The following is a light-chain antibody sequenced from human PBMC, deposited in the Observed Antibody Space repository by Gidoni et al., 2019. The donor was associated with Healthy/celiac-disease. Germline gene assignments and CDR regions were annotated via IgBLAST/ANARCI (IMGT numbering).Light chain of an antibody. V-gene: IGKV3-11*01. CDR1: QSVSSY. CDR3: QQRSNWPPYT. J-gene: IGKJ2*01. CDR2: DAS. Sequence: EIVLTQSPATLSLSPGERATHSCRASQSVSSYLAWYQQKPGQPPMLLIYDASNRATGIPARFSGSWSGTDFTLTISSLEPEDFAFYYCQQRSNWPPYTFGQGTKLEIK.